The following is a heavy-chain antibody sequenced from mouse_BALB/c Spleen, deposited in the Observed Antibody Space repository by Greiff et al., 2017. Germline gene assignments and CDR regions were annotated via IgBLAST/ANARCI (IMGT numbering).Heavy chain of an antibody. D-gene: IGHD3-3*01. J-gene: IGHJ4*01. CDR2: ISYSGST. CDR1: GYSITSDYA. Sequence: EVKLQESGPGLVKPSQSLSLTCTVTGYSITSDYAWNWIRQFPGNKLEWMGYISYSGSTSYNPSLKSRISITRDTSKNQFFLQLNSVTTEDTATYYCAKREGTGAMDYWGQGTSVTVSS. V-gene: IGHV3-2*02. CDR3: AKREGTGAMDY.